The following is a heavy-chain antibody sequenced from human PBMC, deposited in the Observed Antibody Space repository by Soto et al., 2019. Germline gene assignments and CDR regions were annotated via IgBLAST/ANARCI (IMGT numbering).Heavy chain of an antibody. CDR1: GFTFSSYA. Sequence: GGSLRLSCSASGFTFSSYAMHWVRQALGKGLEYVSTISSNGGSTYYADSVKGRFTISRDNSKNTLYLQMSSLRAEDTAVYYCVKGSCISTSCSFDYWGQGTLVTVSS. CDR2: ISSNGGST. J-gene: IGHJ4*02. D-gene: IGHD2-2*01. CDR3: VKGSCISTSCSFDY. V-gene: IGHV3-64D*08.